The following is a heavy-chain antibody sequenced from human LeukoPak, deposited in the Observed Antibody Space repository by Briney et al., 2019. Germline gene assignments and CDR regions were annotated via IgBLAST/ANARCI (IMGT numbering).Heavy chain of an antibody. D-gene: IGHD3-22*01. CDR1: GGSISSSNW. Sequence: SETLSLTCAVSGGSISSSNWWSWVRQPPGKGLEWIGEIYHSGSTNYNPSLKSRVTISVDKSKNQFSLKLSSVTAADTAVYYCASKTNYYDSSGYYRGARAYFDYWGQGTLVTVSS. CDR2: IYHSGST. V-gene: IGHV4-4*02. CDR3: ASKTNYYDSSGYYRGARAYFDY. J-gene: IGHJ4*02.